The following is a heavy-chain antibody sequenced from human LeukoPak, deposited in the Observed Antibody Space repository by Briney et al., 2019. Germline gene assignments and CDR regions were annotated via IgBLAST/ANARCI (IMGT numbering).Heavy chain of an antibody. V-gene: IGHV3-49*04. CDR1: GFTFGDYA. CDR2: IRSKAYGGTT. J-gene: IGHJ4*02. Sequence: GRSLRLSCTDSGFTFGDYAMSWVRQAPGKGMKWVGFIRSKAYGGTTEYAASVKGRFTISRDDSKSIAYLQMNSLKTEDTAVYYCTRARGYGAYFDYWGQGTLVTVSS. D-gene: IGHD3-22*01. CDR3: TRARGYGAYFDY.